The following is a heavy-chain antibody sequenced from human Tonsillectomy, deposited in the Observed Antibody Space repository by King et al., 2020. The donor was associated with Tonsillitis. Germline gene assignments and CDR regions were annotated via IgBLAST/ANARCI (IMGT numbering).Heavy chain of an antibody. CDR1: GYDFISYA. V-gene: IGHV7-4-1*02. CDR3: ARGPFSDPFDY. CDR2: INTNTGNP. D-gene: IGHD2-21*02. Sequence: QLVQSGSELKKAGASVRVSCKASGYDFISYAMSWVRQAPGQGLECMGWINTNTGNPTYAQGFTGRFVFSLDTSVSTAYLQINSLQAEDTAFYYCARGPFSDPFDYWGQGTLVTVSS. J-gene: IGHJ4*02.